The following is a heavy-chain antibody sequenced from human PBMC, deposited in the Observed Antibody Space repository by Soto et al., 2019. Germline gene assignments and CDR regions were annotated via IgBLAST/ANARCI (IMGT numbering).Heavy chain of an antibody. CDR2: INAVNGNT. Sequence: ASVKVSCKASGYTFSNFAMHWVRQAPGQRLEWMGRINAVNGNTKYAQKFQGRVTITRDKSASTAYMELSSLRSEDTAVYYCARDGIADLMDVWGQGTTVTVSS. V-gene: IGHV1-3*01. CDR3: ARDGIADLMDV. J-gene: IGHJ6*02. D-gene: IGHD6-13*01. CDR1: GYTFSNFA.